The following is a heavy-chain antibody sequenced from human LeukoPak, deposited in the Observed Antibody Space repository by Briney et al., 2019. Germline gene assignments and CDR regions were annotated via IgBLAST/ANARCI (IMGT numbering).Heavy chain of an antibody. Sequence: PGGSLRLACAASGFTVSSNYMIWVRQAPGKGLEWVSVIYSGGSTYYADSVKGRFTISRDNSKNTLYLQMNSLRAEDTAVYYCARVRSDYDFWSGYSRYYYYYMDVWGTGTTVPVSS. CDR2: IYSGGST. J-gene: IGHJ6*03. CDR3: ARVRSDYDFWSGYSRYYYYYMDV. D-gene: IGHD3-3*01. CDR1: GFTVSSNY. V-gene: IGHV3-53*01.